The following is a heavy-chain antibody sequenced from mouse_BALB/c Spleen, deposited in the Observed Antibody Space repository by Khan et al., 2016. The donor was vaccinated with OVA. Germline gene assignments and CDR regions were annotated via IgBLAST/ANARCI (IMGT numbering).Heavy chain of an antibody. V-gene: IGHV5-6*01. J-gene: IGHJ3*01. CDR2: ISSGGSYT. D-gene: IGHD2-1*01. CDR1: GFSFSSYG. Sequence: EVELVESGGDLVRPGGSLKLSCAASGFSFSSYGMSWVRQTPVKRLEWVATISSGGSYTYYPDSVKGRFTISRDNAKNTLYLQMSSLKSEDTAMYYCTRHGNYWFAYWGQGTLVTVSA. CDR3: TRHGNYWFAY.